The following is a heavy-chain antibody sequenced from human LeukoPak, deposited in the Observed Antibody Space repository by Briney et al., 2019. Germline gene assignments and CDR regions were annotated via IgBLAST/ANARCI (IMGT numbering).Heavy chain of an antibody. CDR3: ARESTYYYDSSGYSPYYFDY. D-gene: IGHD3-22*01. CDR1: GFTFSSYG. V-gene: IGHV3-33*01. J-gene: IGHJ4*02. Sequence: PGGSLRLSCAASGFTFSSYGMHWVRQAPGKGLEWVAVIWYDGSNKYYADSVKGRFTISRDNSKNTLYLQMNSLRAEDTAVYYCARESTYYYDSSGYSPYYFDYRGQGTLVTVSS. CDR2: IWYDGSNK.